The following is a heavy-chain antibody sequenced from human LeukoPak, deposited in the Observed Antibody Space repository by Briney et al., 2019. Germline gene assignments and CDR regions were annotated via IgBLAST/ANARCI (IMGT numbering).Heavy chain of an antibody. Sequence: SGTLSLTCAVSGGSISRGNWWSWVRQPPGKGQEWIGEIYHSGNTNYNPSLKSRVTISVDKSKNQFSLKLSSVTAADTAVYYCAKKAAASAADYWGQGTLVTVSS. CDR2: IYHSGNT. CDR1: GGSISRGNW. V-gene: IGHV4-4*02. J-gene: IGHJ4*02. CDR3: AKKAAASAADY. D-gene: IGHD6-13*01.